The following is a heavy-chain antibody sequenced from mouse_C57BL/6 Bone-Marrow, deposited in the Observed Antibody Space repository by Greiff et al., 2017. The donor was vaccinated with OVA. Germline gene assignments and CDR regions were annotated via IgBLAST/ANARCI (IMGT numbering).Heavy chain of an antibody. D-gene: IGHD1-1*01. Sequence: VQLQQPGAELVRPGSSVKLSCKASGYTFTSYWMPWVKQRPIQGLEWIGNIDPSDSENHYNQKFKDKATLTVDKSSSTAYMQLSSLTSEDSAVYYCARGDYYGSRFAYWGQGTLVTVSA. CDR3: ARGDYYGSRFAY. J-gene: IGHJ3*01. CDR2: IDPSDSEN. CDR1: GYTFTSYW. V-gene: IGHV1-52*01.